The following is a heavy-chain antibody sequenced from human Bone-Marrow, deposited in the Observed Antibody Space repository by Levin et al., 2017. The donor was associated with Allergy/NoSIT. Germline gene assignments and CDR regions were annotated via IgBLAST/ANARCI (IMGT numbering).Heavy chain of an antibody. Sequence: SVKVSCKASGGTFSSYAISWVRQAPGQGLEWMGRIIPILGIANYAQKFQGRVTITADKSTSTAYMELSSLRSEDTAVYYCARVPPTTTRAYSSGTPDAFDNWGQGTMVTVSS. CDR2: IIPILGIA. CDR1: GGTFSSYA. CDR3: ARVPPTTTRAYSSGTPDAFDN. J-gene: IGHJ3*02. D-gene: IGHD6-19*01. V-gene: IGHV1-69*04.